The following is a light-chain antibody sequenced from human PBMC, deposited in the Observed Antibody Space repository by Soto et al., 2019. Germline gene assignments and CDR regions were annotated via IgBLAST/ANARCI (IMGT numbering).Light chain of an antibody. CDR1: QSVSNN. CDR3: QQYNNWWT. V-gene: IGKV3-15*01. Sequence: EIVLTQSPGTLSLSPGERAPLSCRASQSVSNNYLAWYQQKPGQAPRLLIYGASTRATGIPARFSGSGSGTEFTLTISSLQSEDFAVYYCQQYNNWWTFGQGTKVDIK. CDR2: GAS. J-gene: IGKJ1*01.